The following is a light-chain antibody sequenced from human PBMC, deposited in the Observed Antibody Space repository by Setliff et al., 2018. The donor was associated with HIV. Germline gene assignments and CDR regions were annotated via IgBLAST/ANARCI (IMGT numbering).Light chain of an antibody. CDR3: QQYASSPWT. CDR2: GAS. J-gene: IGKJ1*01. CDR1: RRVSSSY. Sequence: EIVLTQSPGTLSLSPGERATLSCRASRRVSSSYLAWYQQKPGRAPRLLIYGASSRATGIPDRFSGSGSGTDFTLTISRLEPEDFAVYYCQQYASSPWTFGQGTKVDIK. V-gene: IGKV3-20*01.